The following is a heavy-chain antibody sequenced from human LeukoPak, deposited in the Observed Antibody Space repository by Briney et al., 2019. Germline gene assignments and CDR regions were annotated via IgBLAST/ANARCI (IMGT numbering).Heavy chain of an antibody. CDR2: IRSKAYGGTT. Sequence: GGSLRLSCTASGFTFGDYAMSWVRQAPGKGLEWVGFIRSKAYGGTTEYAASVKGRFTISRDDSKSIAYLQMNSLKTEDTAVYYCTRALYCSSTSCYNLKDDYWGQGTLVTVSS. CDR3: TRALYCSSTSCYNLKDDY. J-gene: IGHJ4*02. D-gene: IGHD2-2*02. V-gene: IGHV3-49*04. CDR1: GFTFGDYA.